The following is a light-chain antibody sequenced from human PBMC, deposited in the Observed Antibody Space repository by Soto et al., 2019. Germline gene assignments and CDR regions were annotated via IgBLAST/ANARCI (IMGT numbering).Light chain of an antibody. Sequence: EIVLTQSPGTLSLSPGEGATLSCRASQSVSNNLAWYQQKPGQAPRLLIYGASTRATGIPARFSGSGSGTDFTLTISSLEPEDFAVYYCQQSYSSPPTFGQGTKVDIK. CDR2: GAS. CDR3: QQSYSSPPT. J-gene: IGKJ1*01. V-gene: IGKV3-11*01. CDR1: QSVSNN.